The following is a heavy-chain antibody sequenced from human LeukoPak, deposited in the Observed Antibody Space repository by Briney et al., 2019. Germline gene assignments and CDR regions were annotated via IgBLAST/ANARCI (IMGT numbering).Heavy chain of an antibody. Sequence: GESLRLSCAASGFTFSSYSMNWVRQAPGKGLEWVSSISSSSSYIYYADSVKGRFTISRDNAKNSLYLQMNSLRAEDTAVYYCARTLRGYSYGRGADYWGQGTLVTVSS. CDR3: ARTLRGYSYGRGADY. J-gene: IGHJ4*02. CDR1: GFTFSSYS. V-gene: IGHV3-21*01. CDR2: ISSSSSYI. D-gene: IGHD5-18*01.